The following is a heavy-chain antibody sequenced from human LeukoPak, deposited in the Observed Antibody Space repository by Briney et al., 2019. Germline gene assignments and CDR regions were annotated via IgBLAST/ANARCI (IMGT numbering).Heavy chain of an antibody. Sequence: SETLSLTCTVSGYSISSGYYWGWIRQPPGKGLEWIGITYHSGSTYYNPSLKSRVTISVDTSKNQFSLKLSSVTAADTAVYYCASYTDAFDIWGQGTMVTVSS. J-gene: IGHJ3*02. CDR2: TYHSGST. CDR1: GYSISSGYY. V-gene: IGHV4-38-2*02. D-gene: IGHD3-16*01. CDR3: ASYTDAFDI.